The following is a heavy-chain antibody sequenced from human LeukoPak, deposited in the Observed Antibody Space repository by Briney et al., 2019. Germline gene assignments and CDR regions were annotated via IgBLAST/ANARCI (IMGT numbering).Heavy chain of an antibody. CDR3: ARERAILTPWWFDY. D-gene: IGHD2-15*01. CDR2: IYYSGST. V-gene: IGHV4-39*06. J-gene: IGHJ4*02. Sequence: SETLSLTCSVSGDSISSSDYYWGWIRQPPGKGLEWLGTIYYSGSTYYNPSLKSRVTVSVDTSNNQFPLKLSSVTAADTAVYYCARERAILTPWWFDYWGQRTLVTLSS. CDR1: GDSISSSDYY.